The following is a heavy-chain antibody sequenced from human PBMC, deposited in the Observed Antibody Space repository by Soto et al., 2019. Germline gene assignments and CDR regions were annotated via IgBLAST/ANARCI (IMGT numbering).Heavy chain of an antibody. CDR1: GFTFSDSY. V-gene: IGHV3-11*04. Sequence: PGGSLRLSCAASGFTFSDSYMSWIRQAPGKGLEWVSSISSRSDIYYADSVKGRFTISRDNAKNSVSLQMNSLRAEDTAVYYCAREYTAWPLAYGLDVWGQGTTVTVSS. J-gene: IGHJ6*02. CDR3: AREYTAWPLAYGLDV. D-gene: IGHD2-2*02. CDR2: ISSRSDI.